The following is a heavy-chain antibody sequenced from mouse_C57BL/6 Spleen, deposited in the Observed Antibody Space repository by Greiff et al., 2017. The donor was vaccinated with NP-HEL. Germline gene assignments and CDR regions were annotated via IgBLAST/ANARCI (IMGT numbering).Heavy chain of an antibody. CDR3: ARGWADY. J-gene: IGHJ2*01. D-gene: IGHD1-1*02. V-gene: IGHV3-6*01. Sequence: DVKLQESGPGLVKPSQSLSLTCSVTGYSITSGYYWNWIRQFPGNKLEWMGYISYDGSNNYNPSLKNRISITRDTSKNQFFLKLNSVTTEDTATYYCARGWADYWGQGTTLTVSS. CDR1: GYSITSGYY. CDR2: ISYDGSN.